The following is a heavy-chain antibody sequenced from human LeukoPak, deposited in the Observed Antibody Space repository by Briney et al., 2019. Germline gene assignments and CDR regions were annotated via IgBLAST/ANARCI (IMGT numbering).Heavy chain of an antibody. V-gene: IGHV3-53*01. CDR3: TRAVREQWLAPRD. CDR2: ISADGTT. CDR1: GFTVSSNY. J-gene: IGHJ4*02. D-gene: IGHD6-19*01. Sequence: GGSLRLSCAASGFTVSSNYMSWVRQAPGKGLEWVSLISADGTTYYADSVKGRFTTSKDNSMNTVSLHMNSLRDEDTALYYCTRAVREQWLAPRDWGQGTLVTVSS.